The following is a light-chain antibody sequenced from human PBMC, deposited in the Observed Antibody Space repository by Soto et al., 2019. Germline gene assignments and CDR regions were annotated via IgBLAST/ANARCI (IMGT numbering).Light chain of an antibody. CDR2: EVT. CDR1: SSDIGPYNY. Sequence: QSALTQPASVSGSPGQSITISCTGTSSDIGPYNYVSWYQQHPGKAPKLIIYEVTNRPSGVSHRFSGSKSGTTASLTISGLQNEDEAHFYCSSYTTISTVVFGGGTKLTVL. J-gene: IGLJ3*02. CDR3: SSYTTISTVV. V-gene: IGLV2-14*01.